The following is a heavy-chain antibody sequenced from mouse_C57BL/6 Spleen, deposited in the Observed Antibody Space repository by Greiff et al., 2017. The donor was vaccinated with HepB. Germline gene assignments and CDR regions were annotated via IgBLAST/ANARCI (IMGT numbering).Heavy chain of an antibody. V-gene: IGHV1-62-2*01. Sequence: VKLLESGAELVKPGASVKLSCKASGYTFTEYTIHWVKQRSGQGLEWIGWFYPGSGSIKYNEKFKDKATLTADKSSSTVYMELSRLTSEDSAVYFCAAAMVTTYAMDDWGQGTSVTVSS. D-gene: IGHD2-2*01. CDR1: GYTFTEYT. CDR3: AAAMVTTYAMDD. J-gene: IGHJ4*01. CDR2: FYPGSGSI.